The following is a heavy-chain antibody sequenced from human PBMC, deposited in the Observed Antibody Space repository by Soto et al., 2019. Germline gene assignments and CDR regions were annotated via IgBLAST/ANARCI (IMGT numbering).Heavy chain of an antibody. J-gene: IGHJ5*02. D-gene: IGHD3-3*01. Sequence: ASVKLSCKASGYTFTRYDINWVRQATGQGLEWMGWMNPNSGNTGYAQKFQGRVTMTRNTSISTAYMELSSLRSEDTAVYYCARGDFWSGYQVGPWGQGTLVTVSS. CDR3: ARGDFWSGYQVGP. CDR1: GYTFTRYD. CDR2: MNPNSGNT. V-gene: IGHV1-8*01.